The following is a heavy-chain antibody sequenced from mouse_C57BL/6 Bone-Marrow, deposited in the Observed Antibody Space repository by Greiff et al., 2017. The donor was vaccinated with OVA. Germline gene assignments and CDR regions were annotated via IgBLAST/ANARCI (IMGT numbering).Heavy chain of an antibody. Sequence: VQLQQPGAELVKPGASVKLSCKASGYTFTSYWMHWVKQRPGRGLEWIGRIDPNSGGTKYNEKFKSKATLTVDKPSSTAYMQLSSLTSEDSAVYYCAREESMVTTGYYAMDYWGQGTSVTVSS. CDR2: IDPNSGGT. D-gene: IGHD2-2*01. J-gene: IGHJ4*01. V-gene: IGHV1-72*01. CDR3: AREESMVTTGYYAMDY. CDR1: GYTFTSYW.